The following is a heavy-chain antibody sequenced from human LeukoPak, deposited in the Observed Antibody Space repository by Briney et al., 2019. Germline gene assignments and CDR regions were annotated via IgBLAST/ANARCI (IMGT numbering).Heavy chain of an antibody. CDR2: IYASGST. J-gene: IGHJ3*02. V-gene: IGHV4-4*07. D-gene: IGHD1-26*01. CDR3: ARGRVGGALYDAFDI. Sequence: SETLSLTCTVSGGSISSYHWSWVRQPAGKGLEWIGRIYASGSTNFKPSLKSRVTMSLDTSKNQVSLRLTSVTAADTAVYYCARGRVGGALYDAFDIWGQGTMVTVSS. CDR1: GGSISSYH.